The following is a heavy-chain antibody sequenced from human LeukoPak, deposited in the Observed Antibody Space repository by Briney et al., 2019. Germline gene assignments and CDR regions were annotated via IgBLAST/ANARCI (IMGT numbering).Heavy chain of an antibody. CDR2: IYHSGNT. V-gene: IGHV4-38-2*02. CDR1: GFSISIGYY. CDR3: ARAGYTYGYFDY. D-gene: IGHD5-18*01. J-gene: IGHJ4*02. Sequence: SETLSLTCSVSGFSISIGYYWVWIRQPPGKGLDWIGSIYHSGNTYYNPSLKSRVTVSVDTSKNQFSLKLTSVPAADTAVYYCARAGYTYGYFDYWGQGALVTVSS.